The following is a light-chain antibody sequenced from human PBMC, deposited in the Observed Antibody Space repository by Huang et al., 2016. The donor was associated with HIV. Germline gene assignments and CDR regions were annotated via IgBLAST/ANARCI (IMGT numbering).Light chain of an antibody. V-gene: IGKV1-39*01. CDR1: QSISSY. J-gene: IGKJ1*01. Sequence: DIQMTQSPLSLSASVGDRVTITCRARQSISSYLNWYQQKPGKAPKVLIYTTSTLQSGVPSRFSGRGSGTDFSLTISSLQPEDFATYYCQQSYRTPWAFGQGTKVEIK. CDR2: TTS. CDR3: QQSYRTPWA.